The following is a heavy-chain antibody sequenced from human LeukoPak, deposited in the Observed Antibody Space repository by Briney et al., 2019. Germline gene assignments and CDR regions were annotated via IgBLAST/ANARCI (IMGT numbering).Heavy chain of an antibody. CDR1: GGSISSYY. CDR2: VHDSGST. Sequence: SETLSLTCSVSGGSISSYYWSWIRQPPGKGLEYIGHVHDSGSTNYNPSLKSRVTISIDTSKNQFSLKLSSVAAADTAVDYCARVGSYCMDVWGKGSTVTVS. V-gene: IGHV4-59*01. CDR3: ARVGSYCMDV. D-gene: IGHD1-26*01. J-gene: IGHJ6*03.